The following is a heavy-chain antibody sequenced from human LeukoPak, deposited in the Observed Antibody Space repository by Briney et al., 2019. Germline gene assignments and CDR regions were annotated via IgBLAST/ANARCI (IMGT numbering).Heavy chain of an antibody. CDR2: IYTSGST. D-gene: IGHD3-3*01. CDR1: GGSISSGSYY. Sequence: PSQTLSLTCTVSGGSISSGSYYWSWLRQPAGTGLEWIGRIYTSGSTNYNPSLKSRVTISVDTSKNQFSLKLSSVTAADTAVYYCARDRYDSKRYYYYMDVWGKGTTVTVSS. CDR3: ARDRYDSKRYYYYMDV. J-gene: IGHJ6*03. V-gene: IGHV4-61*02.